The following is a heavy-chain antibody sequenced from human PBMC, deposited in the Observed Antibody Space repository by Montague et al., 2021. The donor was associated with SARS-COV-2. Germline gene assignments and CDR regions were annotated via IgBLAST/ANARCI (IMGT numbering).Heavy chain of an antibody. CDR1: GFSLSTSGMC. Sequence: PALVKPTQTLTLTCTFSGFSLSTSGMCVSWIRQPPGKALEWLARIDWDDDKYYSTSLKTRLTISKDTSKNQVVLTMTNMGPVDTATYYCARIRYDILTGYRTRLDYWGQGTLVTVSS. V-gene: IGHV2-70*11. D-gene: IGHD3-9*01. CDR3: ARIRYDILTGYRTRLDY. J-gene: IGHJ4*02. CDR2: IDWDDDK.